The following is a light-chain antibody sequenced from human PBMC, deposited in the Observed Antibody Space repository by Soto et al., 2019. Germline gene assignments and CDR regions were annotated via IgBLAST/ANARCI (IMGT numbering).Light chain of an antibody. V-gene: IGLV2-23*02. J-gene: IGLJ2*01. CDR2: EVS. Sequence: QSALTQPASVSGSPGQSITISCTGTSSDVVGYHFVSWYQQHPGKAPKLMISEVSKRPSGVSTRFSGSKSGNTASLTISGLQAEDEADYYCCSYAGSSTFLVFGGGTKLTVL. CDR1: SSDVVGYHF. CDR3: CSYAGSSTFLV.